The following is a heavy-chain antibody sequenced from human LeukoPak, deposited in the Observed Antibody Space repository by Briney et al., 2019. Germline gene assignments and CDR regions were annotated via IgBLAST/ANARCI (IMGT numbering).Heavy chain of an antibody. CDR2: IHPDDSDT. V-gene: IGHV5-51*01. CDR3: ARPVEMATSPFDY. J-gene: IGHJ4*02. CDR1: GYRFADYW. Sequence: GESLMISCKASGYRFADYWIAWVRQVPGQGLEWMGIIHPDDSDTRYSPSFLGQVTISADKSISTASLQWSSLKASDTAMYYCARPVEMATSPFDYWGQGTLVTVSS. D-gene: IGHD5-24*01.